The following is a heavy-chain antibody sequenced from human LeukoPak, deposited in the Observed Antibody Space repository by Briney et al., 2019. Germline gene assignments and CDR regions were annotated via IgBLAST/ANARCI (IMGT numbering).Heavy chain of an antibody. D-gene: IGHD6-19*01. J-gene: IGHJ4*02. CDR1: GFTFSSYS. CDR2: IGSSSSTI. V-gene: IGHV3-48*01. Sequence: GGSLRLSCTASGFTFSSYSMNWARQAPGKGLEWISYIGSSSSTIYYADSVKGRFTISRDNAKNSLYLQMNSLRAEDTAVFYCVRDGAYSSGWFGFDFDYWGQGTLVTVSS. CDR3: VRDGAYSSGWFGFDFDY.